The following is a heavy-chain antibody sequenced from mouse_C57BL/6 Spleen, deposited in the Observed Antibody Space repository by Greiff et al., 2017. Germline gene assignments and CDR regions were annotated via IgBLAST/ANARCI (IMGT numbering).Heavy chain of an antibody. CDR2: IYPRSGNT. J-gene: IGHJ2*01. Sequence: QVQLQQSGAELARPGASVKLSCKASGYTFTSYGIRWVKQSTGQGLEWIGEIYPRSGNTYYNEQFKGKATLTADTSSSTAYMELRSLTSEDSAVYFCARSGGYNFDYWGQGTTLTVSS. CDR3: ARSGGYNFDY. V-gene: IGHV1-81*01. CDR1: GYTFTSYG. D-gene: IGHD1-1*02.